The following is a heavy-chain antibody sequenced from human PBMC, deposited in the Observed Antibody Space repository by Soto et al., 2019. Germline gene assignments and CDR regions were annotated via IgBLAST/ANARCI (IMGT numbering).Heavy chain of an antibody. Sequence: QMQLVQSGAEVNEPGSSVKVSCKASGGTFGNLGISWLRQAPGQGLEWMGGTIPIFDTPRYAEKFRDRLTITADATSTAYMELTSLSSEDTATYYCARDREDGSGTKYNWFDSWGQVTLVTVSS. CDR2: TIPIFDTP. V-gene: IGHV1-69*01. J-gene: IGHJ5*01. CDR3: ARDREDGSGTKYNWFDS. CDR1: GGTFGNLG. D-gene: IGHD3-10*01.